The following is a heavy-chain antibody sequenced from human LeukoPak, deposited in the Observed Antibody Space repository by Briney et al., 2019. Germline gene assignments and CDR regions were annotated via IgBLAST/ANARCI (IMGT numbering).Heavy chain of an antibody. V-gene: IGHV1-2*02. J-gene: IGHJ3*02. CDR3: ARDRSLPPDAFDI. Sequence: ASVKVSCKASGYTLTGYYIHWVRQAPGQGLEWMGWINPNSGGTNKAQKFQGRVTMTTDTSIDTAYMELSRLRSDDTAVFYCARDRSLPPDAFDIWGQGTMVTVSS. CDR1: GYTLTGYY. CDR2: INPNSGGT.